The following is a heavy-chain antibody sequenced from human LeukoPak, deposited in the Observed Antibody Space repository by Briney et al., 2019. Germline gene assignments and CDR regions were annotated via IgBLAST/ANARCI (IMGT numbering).Heavy chain of an antibody. V-gene: IGHV3-23*01. CDR3: AKRLHSSNWYAAFDC. Sequence: GGSLRLSCAGSGFTFNNYAMTWVRQAPGKGLEWVSVISGSGGSTSYADSVKGRFTVSRYNSKNTLYLQMNSMRVEDTAVYYCAKRLHSSNWYAAFDCWGQGTLVTVSS. CDR1: GFTFNNYA. D-gene: IGHD6-13*01. J-gene: IGHJ4*02. CDR2: ISGSGGST.